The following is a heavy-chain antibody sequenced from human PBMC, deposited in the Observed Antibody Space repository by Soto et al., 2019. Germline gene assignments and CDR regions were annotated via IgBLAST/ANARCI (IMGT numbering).Heavy chain of an antibody. V-gene: IGHV4-59*12. CDR2: IYYSGST. D-gene: IGHD3-3*01. CDR1: GGSISSYY. CDR3: AGYYEFWSGYQSRTDNYYYYGMDV. J-gene: IGHJ6*02. Sequence: PSETLSLTCTVSGGSISSYYWSWIRQPPGKGLEWIGYIYYSGSTNYNPSLKSRVTISVDTSKNQFSLKLSSVTAADTAVYYCAGYYEFWSGYQSRTDNYYYYGMDVWGQGTTVTVSS.